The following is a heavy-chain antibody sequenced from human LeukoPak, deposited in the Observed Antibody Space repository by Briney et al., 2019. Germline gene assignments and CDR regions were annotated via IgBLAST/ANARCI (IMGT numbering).Heavy chain of an antibody. J-gene: IGHJ6*03. V-gene: IGHV1-69*13. CDR3: ARARHYGDYLYYMDV. D-gene: IGHD4-17*01. Sequence: ASVKVSCKASGGTFSSYAISWVRQAPGQGLEWMGGIIPIFGTANYAQKFQGRVTITADESTSTTYMELSSLRSEDTAVYYCARARHYGDYLYYMDVWGKGTTVTISS. CDR2: IIPIFGTA. CDR1: GGTFSSYA.